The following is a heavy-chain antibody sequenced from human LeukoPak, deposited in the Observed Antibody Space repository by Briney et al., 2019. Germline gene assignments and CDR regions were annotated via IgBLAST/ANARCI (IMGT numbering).Heavy chain of an antibody. V-gene: IGHV3-23*01. CDR1: GFTFSSYS. Sequence: GGPLRLSCAASGFTFSSYSMSWVRQAPGKGLEWVSAISGSGGSTYYADSVKGRFTLSRDNSKNMLYLQMNSLRAEYTAVYYWAKSGGQWLVQFVDYWGQGTLVTVSS. J-gene: IGHJ4*02. CDR2: ISGSGGST. D-gene: IGHD6-19*01. CDR3: AKSGGQWLVQFVDY.